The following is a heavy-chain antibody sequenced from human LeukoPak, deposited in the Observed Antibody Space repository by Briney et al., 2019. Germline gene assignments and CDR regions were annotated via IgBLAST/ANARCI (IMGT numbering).Heavy chain of an antibody. J-gene: IGHJ3*02. V-gene: IGHV3-30*03. Sequence: PGGSLRLSCAASGFTFSNYGMHWVRQSPGKGLEWVAIIAYDGSNKYYADSVMGRFTISRDNAKNSLYLQMNSLRAEDTAVYYCARDLGKGSSPIRPYAFDIWGQGTMVTVSS. D-gene: IGHD6-6*01. CDR2: IAYDGSNK. CDR1: GFTFSNYG. CDR3: ARDLGKGSSPIRPYAFDI.